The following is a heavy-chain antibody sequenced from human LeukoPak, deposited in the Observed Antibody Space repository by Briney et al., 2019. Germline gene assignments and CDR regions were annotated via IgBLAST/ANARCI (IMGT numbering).Heavy chain of an antibody. Sequence: GGSLRLSCAASGFTFSDYYMSWIRQAPGKGLEWVSYISSSGSTIYYADSVKGRFTISRDNAKNSLYLQMNSLRAEDTAVYYRARDRRIAAADAFDIWGQGTMVTVSS. CDR2: ISSSGSTI. V-gene: IGHV3-11*04. D-gene: IGHD6-13*01. CDR3: ARDRRIAAADAFDI. J-gene: IGHJ3*02. CDR1: GFTFSDYY.